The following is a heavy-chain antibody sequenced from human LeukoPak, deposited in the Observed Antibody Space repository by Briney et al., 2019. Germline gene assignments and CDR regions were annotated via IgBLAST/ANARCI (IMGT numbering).Heavy chain of an antibody. V-gene: IGHV3-53*01. CDR3: AREPSHDSYYDF. J-gene: IGHJ4*01. Sequence: PGGSLRLSCVASGFTVTHNFMDWVRQAPGKGLEWVSTIRIGGTRAYADSVKGRFIISRDNSKNTLYLQMNNLRVEDTAVYYCAREPSHDSYYDFWGHGTLVTVSS. CDR1: GFTVTHNF. CDR2: IRIGGTR. D-gene: IGHD3-16*01.